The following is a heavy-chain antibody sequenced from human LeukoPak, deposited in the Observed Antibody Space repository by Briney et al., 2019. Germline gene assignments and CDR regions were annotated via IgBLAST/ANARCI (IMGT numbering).Heavy chain of an antibody. CDR3: AREGSGYNY. J-gene: IGHJ4*02. CDR2: ISSSSTYI. V-gene: IGHV3-21*01. D-gene: IGHD5-12*01. CDR1: GFTFSSYS. Sequence: GSLRLSCTASGFTFSSYSMNWVRQAPGKGLEWVSSISSSSTYIHYADSVKGRFTISRDNAKNSLYLQMNSLRAEDTAVYYCAREGSGYNYWGQGTLVTVSS.